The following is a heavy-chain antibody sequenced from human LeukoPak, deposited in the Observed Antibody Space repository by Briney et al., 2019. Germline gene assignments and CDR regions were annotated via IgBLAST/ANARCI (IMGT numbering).Heavy chain of an antibody. Sequence: SETLSLTCTVFGGSISSYYWSWIRQPPGKGLEWIGYIYTSGSTNYNPSLKSRVTISVDTSKNQFSLKLSSVTAADTAVYYCARHYDYVWGSYPTNYFDYWGQGTLVTVSS. D-gene: IGHD3-16*01. CDR1: GGSISSYY. J-gene: IGHJ4*02. CDR3: ARHYDYVWGSYPTNYFDY. CDR2: IYTSGST. V-gene: IGHV4-4*09.